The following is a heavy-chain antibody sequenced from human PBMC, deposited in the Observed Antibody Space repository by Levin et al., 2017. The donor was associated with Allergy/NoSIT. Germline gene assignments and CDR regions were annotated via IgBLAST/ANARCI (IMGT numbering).Heavy chain of an antibody. CDR2: IYYSGST. V-gene: IGHV4-59*01. Sequence: RSSETLSLTCTVSGGSISSYYWSWIRQPPGRGLEWIGDIYYSGSTNYNPSLKSRVTISVDTSKNQFSLKLSSVTAADTAVYYCARELFIAVGGTRREWFDPWGQGTLVTVSS. CDR1: GGSISSYY. CDR3: ARELFIAVGGTRREWFDP. D-gene: IGHD6-19*01. J-gene: IGHJ5*02.